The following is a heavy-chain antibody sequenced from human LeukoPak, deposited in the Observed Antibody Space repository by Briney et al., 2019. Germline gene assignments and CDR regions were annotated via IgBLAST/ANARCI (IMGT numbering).Heavy chain of an antibody. D-gene: IGHD4-17*01. Sequence: GGSLRLSCAASGFTFSSYAMSWVRQAPGKGLEWVSYISSSSSTIYYADSVKGRFTISRDNAKNSLYLQMNSLRDEDTAVYYCARGRGYYGDEFDPWGRGTLVTVSS. CDR1: GFTFSSYA. CDR3: ARGRGYYGDEFDP. J-gene: IGHJ5*02. CDR2: ISSSSSTI. V-gene: IGHV3-48*02.